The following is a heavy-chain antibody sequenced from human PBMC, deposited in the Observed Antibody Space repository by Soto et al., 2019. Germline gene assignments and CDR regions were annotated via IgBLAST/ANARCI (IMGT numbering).Heavy chain of an antibody. CDR2: IYWDDDK. D-gene: IGHD3-10*01. J-gene: IGHJ5*02. V-gene: IGHV2-5*02. CDR1: GFSLSTSGVG. CDR3: AHGSGSYYHFADWFDP. Sequence: QITLKESGPTLVKPTQTLTLTCTFSGFSLSTSGVGVGWIHQPPGKALEWLALIYWDDDKRYSPSLKSRLTITKDTSKHQVVLTMTTMDPVDTAPYYCAHGSGSYYHFADWFDPWGQGPLVTVSS.